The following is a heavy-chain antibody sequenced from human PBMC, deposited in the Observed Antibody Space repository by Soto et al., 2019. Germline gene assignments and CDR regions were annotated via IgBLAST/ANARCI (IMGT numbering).Heavy chain of an antibody. CDR2: INSDGIST. D-gene: IGHD3-3*01. CDR1: GFTFSSYW. Sequence: GTLRLSCAASGFTFSSYWMHWVRQAPGKGLVWVSRINSDGISTSYADSVKGRFTISRDNAKNTLYLQMNSLRAEDTAVYYCARGVPIRFHWFDPWGQGTLVTVSS. CDR3: ARGVPIRFHWFDP. V-gene: IGHV3-74*01. J-gene: IGHJ5*02.